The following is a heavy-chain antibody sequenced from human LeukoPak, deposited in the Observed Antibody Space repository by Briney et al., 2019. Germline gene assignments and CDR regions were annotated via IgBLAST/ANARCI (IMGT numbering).Heavy chain of an antibody. D-gene: IGHD5-12*01. CDR3: ARRGSGYDQYYFDY. J-gene: IGHJ4*02. CDR1: DGSISSSNW. CDR2: IYHSGST. Sequence: PSETLSLTCVVSDGSISSSNWWSWVRQPPGKGLEWIGEIYHSGSTNYNPSLKSRVTISVDKSKNQFSLKLSSLTAADTAVYYCARRGSGYDQYYFDYWGQGTLVTVSS. V-gene: IGHV4-4*02.